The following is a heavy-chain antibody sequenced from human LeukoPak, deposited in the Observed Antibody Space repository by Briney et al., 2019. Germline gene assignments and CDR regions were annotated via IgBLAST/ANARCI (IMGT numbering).Heavy chain of an antibody. CDR3: ARDNSVAGTLDY. CDR1: GGSISSGDYY. D-gene: IGHD6-19*01. J-gene: IGHJ4*02. Sequence: SETLSLTCTVSGGSISSGDYYWSWIRQPPGKGLEWIGYIYYSGSTYYNPPLKSRVTISVDTSKNQFSLKLSSVTAADTAVYYCARDNSVAGTLDYWGQGTLVTVSS. V-gene: IGHV4-30-4*08. CDR2: IYYSGST.